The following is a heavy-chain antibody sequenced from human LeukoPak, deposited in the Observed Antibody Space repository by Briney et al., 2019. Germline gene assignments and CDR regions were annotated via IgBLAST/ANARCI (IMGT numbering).Heavy chain of an antibody. V-gene: IGHV4-4*02. Sequence: PSGTLSLTCAVSGGSISSSNWWSWVRQPPGKGLEWIGEIYHSGSTNYNPSLKSRVTISVDTSKNQFSLKLSSVTAADTAVYYCARDGRATMVRGVITGYMDVWGKGTTVTISS. CDR2: IYHSGST. J-gene: IGHJ6*03. CDR3: ARDGRATMVRGVITGYMDV. CDR1: GGSISSSNW. D-gene: IGHD3-10*01.